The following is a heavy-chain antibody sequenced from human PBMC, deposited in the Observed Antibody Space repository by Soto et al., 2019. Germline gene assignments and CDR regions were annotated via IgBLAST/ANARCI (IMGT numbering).Heavy chain of an antibody. CDR2: IIPIFGTA. CDR3: ARGADDYYDSSGYYLPFL. V-gene: IGHV1-69*13. J-gene: IGHJ4*02. CDR1: GGTFSSYA. D-gene: IGHD3-22*01. Sequence: SVKVSCKAPGGTFSSYAISWVRQAPGQGIEWMGGIIPIFGTANYAQKFQGRVTITADESTSTAYMELSSLRSEDTAVYYCARGADDYYDSSGYYLPFLWGQGTLVTVSS.